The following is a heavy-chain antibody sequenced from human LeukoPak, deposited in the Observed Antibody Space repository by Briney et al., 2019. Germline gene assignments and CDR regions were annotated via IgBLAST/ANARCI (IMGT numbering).Heavy chain of an antibody. V-gene: IGHV1-2*06. J-gene: IGHJ4*02. CDR2: INPNNGGT. Sequence: GASEKVSCKASGYTFTGYYIHWVRQAPGQGLEWMGRINPNNGGTNYAQKFQGRVTMTRDTSISKAYMELSRLRSDDTAVYYCARDLSGWYGDFDYWGQGTLVTVSS. CDR1: GYTFTGYY. CDR3: ARDLSGWYGDFDY. D-gene: IGHD6-19*01.